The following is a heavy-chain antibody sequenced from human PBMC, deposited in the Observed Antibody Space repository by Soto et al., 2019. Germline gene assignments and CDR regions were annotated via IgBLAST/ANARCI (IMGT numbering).Heavy chain of an antibody. CDR2: VSYHGSVQ. J-gene: IGHJ3*02. D-gene: IGHD1-26*01. CDR1: GFTFSSYG. Sequence: PGGSLRLSCAASGFTFSSYGMHWVRQAPGKGLEWVAVVSYHGSVQYYADSVKGRFTLSRDNFKNTPYLEMNSLRPEDTAVYYCAKEGSGSRYSFDIWGQGTMVTVSS. CDR3: AKEGSGSRYSFDI. V-gene: IGHV3-30*18.